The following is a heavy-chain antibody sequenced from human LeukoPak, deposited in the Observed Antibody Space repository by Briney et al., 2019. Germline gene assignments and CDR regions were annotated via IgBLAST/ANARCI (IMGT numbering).Heavy chain of an antibody. CDR2: ISWNSGSI. D-gene: IGHD5-18*01. J-gene: IGHJ4*02. CDR3: AKDNSYGYLDYFDY. Sequence: GRSLRLSCAASGFTFDDYAMHWARHAPGKGLEWVSGISWNSGSIGYADSVKGRFTISRDNAKNSLYLQMNSLRAEDTALYYCAKDNSYGYLDYFDYWGQGTLVTVSS. V-gene: IGHV3-9*01. CDR1: GFTFDDYA.